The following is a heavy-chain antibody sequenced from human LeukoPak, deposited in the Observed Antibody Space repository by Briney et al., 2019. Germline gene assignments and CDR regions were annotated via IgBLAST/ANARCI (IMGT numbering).Heavy chain of an antibody. Sequence: GGSLRLSCAASGFTFSSYAMNWVRQVPGKGLEWVSIITNTGGDTNYADSVKGRFTISRDNSKSTPYLQMSSLRVEDTATYYCAKAAGGACNSGDCYSRVFDYWGQGTLVTVSS. D-gene: IGHD2-21*02. V-gene: IGHV3-23*01. CDR1: GFTFSSYA. CDR2: ITNTGGDT. J-gene: IGHJ4*02. CDR3: AKAAGGACNSGDCYSRVFDY.